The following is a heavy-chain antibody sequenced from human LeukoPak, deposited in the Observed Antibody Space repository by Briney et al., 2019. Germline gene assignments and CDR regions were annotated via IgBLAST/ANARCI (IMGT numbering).Heavy chain of an antibody. D-gene: IGHD3-9*01. V-gene: IGHV3-23*01. CDR2: ITTNGGRT. J-gene: IGHJ4*02. CDR3: AKDRSTSNILTGYQDN. CDR1: GFTFASYG. Sequence: GGSLRLSCAASGFTFASYGMSWVRQAPGKGLEWVSFITTNGGRTSYADSVEGRFTISRDNPRNTLYMQMNSLRAEDTAVYYCAKDRSTSNILTGYQDNWGQGTLVTVSS.